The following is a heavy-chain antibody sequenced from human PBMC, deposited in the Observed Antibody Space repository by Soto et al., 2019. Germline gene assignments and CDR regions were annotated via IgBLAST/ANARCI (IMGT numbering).Heavy chain of an antibody. J-gene: IGHJ6*03. CDR3: ARGRLRLVVVATQWDYYYYYYMYV. Sequence: ASVKVSCKASGYTFTSYDINWVRQATGQGLEWMGWMNPNSGNTGYAQKFQGRVTMTRNTSISTAYMELSSLRSEDTAVYYCARGRLRLVVVATQWDYYYYYYMYVWGKGTTVTVSS. V-gene: IGHV1-8*01. D-gene: IGHD2-15*01. CDR2: MNPNSGNT. CDR1: GYTFTSYD.